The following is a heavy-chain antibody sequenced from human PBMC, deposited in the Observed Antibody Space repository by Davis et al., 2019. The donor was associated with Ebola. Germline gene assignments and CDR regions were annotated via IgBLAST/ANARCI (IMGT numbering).Heavy chain of an antibody. CDR1: LGIFSSYA. CDR2: ISAYNSNT. D-gene: IGHD4-11*01. V-gene: IGHV1-18*01. J-gene: IGHJ4*02. CDR3: ARRDYPAIY. Sequence: ASVPVSCLASLGIFSSYAISWVRPAPGQGLEWMGWISAYNSNTTYAQKLQGRVTMTTDTSTSTAYMELRSLRSDDTAVYYCARRDYPAIYWGQGTLVTVSS.